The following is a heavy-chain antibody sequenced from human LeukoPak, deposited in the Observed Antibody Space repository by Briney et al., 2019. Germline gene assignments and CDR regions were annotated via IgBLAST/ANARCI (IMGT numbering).Heavy chain of an antibody. CDR1: GGSISSCY. D-gene: IGHD6-13*01. Sequence: SETLSLTCTVSGGSISSCYWSWIRQPPGKGLEWIGYIYYSGSTNYNPSLKSRVTISVDTSKNQFSLKLSSVTAADTAVYYCARAPTQQQLVFFDYWGQGTLVTVSS. J-gene: IGHJ4*02. V-gene: IGHV4-59*01. CDR3: ARAPTQQQLVFFDY. CDR2: IYYSGST.